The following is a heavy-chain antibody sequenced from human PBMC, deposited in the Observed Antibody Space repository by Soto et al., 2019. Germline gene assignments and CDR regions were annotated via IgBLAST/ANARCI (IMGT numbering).Heavy chain of an antibody. CDR2: ISAYNGNT. J-gene: IGHJ6*02. V-gene: IGHV1-18*01. Sequence: GASVKVSCKASGYTFTSYGISWVRQAPGQGLEWMGWISAYNGNTNYAQKLQGRVTMTTDTSTSTAYMELRSLRSDDTAVYYCARGDRHSGYDYYGMDVWGQGTTVTVSS. D-gene: IGHD1-26*01. CDR3: ARGDRHSGYDYYGMDV. CDR1: GYTFTSYG.